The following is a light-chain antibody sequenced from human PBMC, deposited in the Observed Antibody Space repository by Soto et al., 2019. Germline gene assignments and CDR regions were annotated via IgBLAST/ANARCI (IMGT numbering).Light chain of an antibody. CDR1: QSFRGL. CDR3: QQRHMLPIT. J-gene: IGKJ5*01. Sequence: EVVLTQSPVTLSLSPGERATLSCRASQSFRGLLAWYQQKPGQAPRLLIYDAYNRATGIPPRFSGSGSGTDFTLTISSLEPEDSAVYYCQQRHMLPITFGQGTRLDIK. V-gene: IGKV3-11*01. CDR2: DAY.